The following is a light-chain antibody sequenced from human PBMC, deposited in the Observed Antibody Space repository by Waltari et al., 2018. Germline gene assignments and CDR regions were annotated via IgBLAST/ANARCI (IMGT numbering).Light chain of an antibody. CDR3: QQRSNWPLT. V-gene: IGKV3-11*01. CDR2: TAA. J-gene: IGKJ4*01. Sequence: EIVLTQSPATLSLSPGERATLSCRASQSVYTYLAWYQQKPGQAPRLLIYTAANRASGFPARFSGSGSGTDFTLTITSLEPEDFAVYYCQQRSNWPLTFGGGTKVEIK. CDR1: QSVYTY.